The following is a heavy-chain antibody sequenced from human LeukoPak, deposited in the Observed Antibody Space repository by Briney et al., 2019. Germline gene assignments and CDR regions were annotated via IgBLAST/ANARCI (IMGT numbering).Heavy chain of an antibody. J-gene: IGHJ3*02. V-gene: IGHV4-61*01. CDR2: IYYSGST. D-gene: IGHD3-22*01. CDR3: ARDSGYYDSSGYYPLGAFDI. Sequence: PSETLSLTCTVSGGSFSSGTCYWSWIRQPPGKGLEWIGYIYYSGSTNYNPSLKSRVTISVDTSKNQFSLKLSSVTAADTAVYYCARDSGYYDSSGYYPLGAFDIWGRGTMVTVSS. CDR1: GGSFSSGTCY.